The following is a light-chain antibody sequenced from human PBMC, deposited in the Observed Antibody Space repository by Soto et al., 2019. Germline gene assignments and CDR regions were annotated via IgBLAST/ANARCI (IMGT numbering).Light chain of an antibody. CDR3: QQYGVSRMYT. Sequence: EIVLTQSPGTLSLSPGERATLSCRASQSLSSSYLAWYQQKPGQAPRLLIYGASSRATGISDRFSGSGSGTDFTLTISRLEPEDFAVYYCQQYGVSRMYTFGQGTKLE. CDR2: GAS. J-gene: IGKJ2*01. CDR1: QSLSSSY. V-gene: IGKV3-20*01.